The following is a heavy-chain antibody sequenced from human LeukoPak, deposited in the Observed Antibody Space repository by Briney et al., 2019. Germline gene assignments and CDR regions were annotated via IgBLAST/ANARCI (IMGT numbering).Heavy chain of an antibody. Sequence: PSETLSLTCTVSGGSISSYYWSWIRQPPGKGLEWIGYIYYSGSTKYNPSLKSRVTISVDTSKNQFSLKLSSMTAADTAVYYCARDIWVGAGFYYYGMDVWGQGTTVTVSS. CDR1: GGSISSYY. CDR2: IYYSGST. CDR3: ARDIWVGAGFYYYGMDV. J-gene: IGHJ6*02. D-gene: IGHD1-26*01. V-gene: IGHV4-59*01.